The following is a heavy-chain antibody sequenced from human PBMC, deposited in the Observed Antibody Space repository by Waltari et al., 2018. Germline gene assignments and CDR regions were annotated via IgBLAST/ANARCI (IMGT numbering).Heavy chain of an antibody. CDR2: LYTSDGT. D-gene: IGHD6-25*01. Sequence: EVQLVESGGGLIQPGGSLRRSCAASGFPASSSHMSWVRQAPGKGLEWVSVLYTSDGTYYADSVRGRFTISRDNAKNTLYLQMNSLRAEDTALYYCAREQRTYYFDYWGQGTLVTVSS. J-gene: IGHJ4*02. CDR3: AREQRTYYFDY. CDR1: GFPASSSH. V-gene: IGHV3-53*01.